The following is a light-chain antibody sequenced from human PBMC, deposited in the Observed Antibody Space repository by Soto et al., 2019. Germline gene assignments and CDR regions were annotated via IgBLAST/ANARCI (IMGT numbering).Light chain of an antibody. CDR2: DAS. V-gene: IGKV3-20*01. CDR3: QQYSSYTLT. J-gene: IGKJ4*01. Sequence: EFVSTQSAGTLSLSPGERATLSCRASQTVRNKYLAWYQQKHGQAPRLLIYDASSRATGIPDRFSGGVSGTDGTITISRLETEDGAVYYCQQYSSYTLTFSGGTKVDIK. CDR1: QTVRNKY.